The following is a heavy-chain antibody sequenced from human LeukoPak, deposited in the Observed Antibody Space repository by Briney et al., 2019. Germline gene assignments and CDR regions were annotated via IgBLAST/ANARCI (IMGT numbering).Heavy chain of an antibody. CDR2: ISGSGGST. Sequence: GGSLRLSCASSGFTFSSYGMSWVRQAPGKGLEWVSAISGSGGSTYYADSVKGRFTISRDNSKNTLYLQMNSLRAEDTAVYYCAKVGYDSSGYYYLSNAFDIWGQGTMVTVSS. D-gene: IGHD3-22*01. V-gene: IGHV3-23*01. J-gene: IGHJ3*02. CDR3: AKVGYDSSGYYYLSNAFDI. CDR1: GFTFSSYG.